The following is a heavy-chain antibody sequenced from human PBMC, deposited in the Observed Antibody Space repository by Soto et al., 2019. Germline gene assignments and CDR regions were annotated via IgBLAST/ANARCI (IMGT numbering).Heavy chain of an antibody. J-gene: IGHJ4*02. D-gene: IGHD3-22*01. CDR1: GGSVSSGDYY. V-gene: IGHV4-30-4*01. CDR2: IYYRGNT. Sequence: QVQLQESGPGLVKPSQTLSLTCTVSGGSVSSGDYYWSWIRQPPGKGLEWIAYIYYRGNTYYNPSLKSRVTMSVDTSKNQFSLKLTSVTAADTAVYYRARVPYYFDTSGEPPDSWGQGTLVTVSS. CDR3: ARVPYYFDTSGEPPDS.